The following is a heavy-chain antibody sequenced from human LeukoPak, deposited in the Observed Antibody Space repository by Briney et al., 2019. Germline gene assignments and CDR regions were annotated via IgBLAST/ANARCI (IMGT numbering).Heavy chain of an antibody. J-gene: IGHJ4*02. V-gene: IGHV1-46*01. CDR3: ARDRGNSGDY. D-gene: IGHD4-23*01. CDR2: INPGGGST. Sequence: ASVKVSCKASGYIFTNYYMHWVRQAPGQGLEWMGIINPGGGSTSYAQKFQGRVTMTRDTSTSTVYMELSSLRSEDTAVYYCARDRGNSGDYWGQGTLVTVSS. CDR1: GYIFTNYY.